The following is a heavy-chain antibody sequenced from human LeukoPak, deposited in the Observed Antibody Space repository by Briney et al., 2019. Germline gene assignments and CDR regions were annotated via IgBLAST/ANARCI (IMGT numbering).Heavy chain of an antibody. CDR1: GGSTSSYY. CDR3: ARSDSSGYYDAFDI. J-gene: IGHJ3*02. V-gene: IGHV4-4*07. Sequence: KPSETLSLTCTVSGGSTSSYYWSWIRQPAGKGLEWIGRIYTSGSTNYNPSLKSRVTMSVDTSKNQFSLKLSSVTAADTAVYYCARSDSSGYYDAFDIWGQGTMVTVSS. CDR2: IYTSGST. D-gene: IGHD3-22*01.